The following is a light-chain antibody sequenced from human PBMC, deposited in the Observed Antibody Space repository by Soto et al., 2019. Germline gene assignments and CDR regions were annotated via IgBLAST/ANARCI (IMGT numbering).Light chain of an antibody. V-gene: IGLV2-23*01. CDR1: SSDVGSYKF. Sequence: QSVLTQPASVSGSPGQSITISCTGTSSDVGSYKFVSWYQQHPVKAPKLMIYEGSKRPSGVSNRFSGSKSGNTASLPISGLQAEDEADYYCCSYAGSSTLVFGGGTKLTVL. J-gene: IGLJ2*01. CDR3: CSYAGSSTLV. CDR2: EGS.